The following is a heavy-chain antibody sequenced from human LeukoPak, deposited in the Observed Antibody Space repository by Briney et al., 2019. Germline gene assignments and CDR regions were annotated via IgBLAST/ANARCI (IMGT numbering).Heavy chain of an antibody. CDR1: GGSISSSSYY. Sequence: SETLSLTCTVSGGSISSSSYYWGWIRQPPGKGLEWIGSIYYSGGTYYNPSLKSRVTISVDTSKNQFSLKLSSVTAADTAVYYCAREGTTYGDYVGYWGQGTLVTVSS. J-gene: IGHJ4*02. D-gene: IGHD1-1*01. CDR2: IYYSGGT. CDR3: AREGTTYGDYVGY. V-gene: IGHV4-39*07.